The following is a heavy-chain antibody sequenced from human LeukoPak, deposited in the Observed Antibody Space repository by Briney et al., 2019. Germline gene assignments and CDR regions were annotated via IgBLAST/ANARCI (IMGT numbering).Heavy chain of an antibody. CDR1: GFTFSSYG. D-gene: IGHD3-22*01. J-gene: IGHJ4*02. CDR2: IWYDGSTK. CDR3: ARYSSLYYFDY. V-gene: IGHV3-33*01. Sequence: PGRSLRLSCAASGFTFSSYGMHWVRQAPGKGLEWVAVIWYDGSTKCYADSVKGRFTISRDNSKNTLYLQMNSLRAEDTAVYYCARYSSLYYFDYWGQGTLVTVST.